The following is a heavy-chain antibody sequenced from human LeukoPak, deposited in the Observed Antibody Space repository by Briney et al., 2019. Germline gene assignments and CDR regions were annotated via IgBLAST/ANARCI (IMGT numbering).Heavy chain of an antibody. J-gene: IGHJ4*02. CDR1: GHTPTDLS. CDR3: ATGGVYSLLDY. V-gene: IGHV1-24*01. D-gene: IGHD2-15*01. Sequence: ASVKVSCKVSGHTPTDLSTHWVRQAPGGGLEWMGTIDPEDGETIYAQKFQGRVTMTEDTATDTAYMELRSLRSEDTAVYYCATGGVYSLLDYWGQGTLVTVSS. CDR2: IDPEDGET.